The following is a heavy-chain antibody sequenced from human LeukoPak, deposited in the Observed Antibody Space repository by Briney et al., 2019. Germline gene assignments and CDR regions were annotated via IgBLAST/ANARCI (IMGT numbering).Heavy chain of an antibody. CDR3: ARGGYYGSGSYYPTSQSYGPQEAYYGMDV. J-gene: IGHJ6*02. Sequence: SVKVSCKASGGTFSSYAISWVRQAPGQGLEWMGGIIPIFGAANYAQKFQGRVTITVDESTSTAYMELSSLRSEDTAVYYCARGGYYGSGSYYPTSQSYGPQEAYYGMDVWGQGTTVTVSS. CDR1: GGTFSSYA. V-gene: IGHV1-69*13. CDR2: IIPIFGAA. D-gene: IGHD3-10*01.